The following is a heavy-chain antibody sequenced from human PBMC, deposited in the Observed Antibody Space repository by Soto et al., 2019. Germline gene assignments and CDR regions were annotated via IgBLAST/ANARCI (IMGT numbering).Heavy chain of an antibody. CDR3: AREGVTIFGVVIPFDP. CDR1: GFTFSSYS. V-gene: IGHV3-21*01. CDR2: ISSSSSYI. J-gene: IGHJ5*02. D-gene: IGHD3-3*01. Sequence: GGSLRLSCAASGFTFSSYSMNWVRQAPGKGLEWVSSISSSSSYIYYADSVKGRFTISRDNAKNSLYLQMNSLRAEDTAVYYCAREGVTIFGVVIPFDPWGQGTLVTVSS.